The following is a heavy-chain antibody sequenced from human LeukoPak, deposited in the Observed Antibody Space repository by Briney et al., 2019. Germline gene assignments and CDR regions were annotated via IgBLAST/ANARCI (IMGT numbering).Heavy chain of an antibody. CDR3: ARTSLYSSSWYPHWYFDL. V-gene: IGHV3-21*01. CDR2: ISSSSSYI. J-gene: IGHJ2*01. D-gene: IGHD6-13*01. CDR1: GFTFSSYS. Sequence: PGGSLRLSCAASGFTFSSYSMNWVRQAPGKGLEWVSSISSSSSYIYYADSVKGRFTISRDNAKNSLYLQMNSLRAEDTAVYYCARTSLYSSSWYPHWYFDLWGRGTLVTVSS.